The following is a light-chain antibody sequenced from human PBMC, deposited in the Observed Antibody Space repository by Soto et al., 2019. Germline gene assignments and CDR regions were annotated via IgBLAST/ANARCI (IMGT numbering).Light chain of an antibody. Sequence: QSVLTQPPSVSEAPGQRVAISCSGSNVGNKPVNWYQHLPGKAPKLLLYYDDMLSSGVSDRFSGSKSGTSASLAISGLQYEDEGDYYCAICDGSVGVWVFGGGTKLTVL. CDR3: AICDGSVGVWV. CDR1: NVGNKP. J-gene: IGLJ3*02. CDR2: YDD. V-gene: IGLV1-36*01.